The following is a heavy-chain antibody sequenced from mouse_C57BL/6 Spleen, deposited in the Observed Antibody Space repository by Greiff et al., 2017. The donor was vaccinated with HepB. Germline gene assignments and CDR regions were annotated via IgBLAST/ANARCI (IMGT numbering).Heavy chain of an antibody. J-gene: IGHJ4*01. V-gene: IGHV1-74*01. CDR1: GYTFTSYW. CDR2: IHHSDSDT. CDR3: ATPYYYSSRYYYAMDY. D-gene: IGHD1-1*01. Sequence: QVQLQQPGAELVKPGASVKVSCKASGYTFTSYWMHWVKQRPGQGLEWIGRIHHSDSDTNYNQKFKGKATLTVDKATSTAYMQPNNLTSEDSAVYYCATPYYYSSRYYYAMDYWGQGTSVTVSS.